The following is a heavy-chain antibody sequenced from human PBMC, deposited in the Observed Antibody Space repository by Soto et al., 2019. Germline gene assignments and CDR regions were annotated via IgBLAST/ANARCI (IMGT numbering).Heavy chain of an antibody. V-gene: IGHV1-69*13. CDR1: GGTFSNHA. Sequence: QVRLVQSGAEVKKPGSSVKVSCKASGGTFSNHAINWVRQAPVQGPEWMGVIILPFGTPNYAQRFQGRVTITADESMTTAYMELNGLRSEDTAVYYCARGPDYAGYIDDWGQGSLVTVSS. CDR2: IILPFGTP. CDR3: ARGPDYAGYIDD. D-gene: IGHD4-17*01. J-gene: IGHJ4*02.